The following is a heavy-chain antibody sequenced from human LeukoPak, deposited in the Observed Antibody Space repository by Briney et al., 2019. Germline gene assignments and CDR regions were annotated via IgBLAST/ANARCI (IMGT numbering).Heavy chain of an antibody. D-gene: IGHD6-19*01. J-gene: IGHJ4*02. CDR1: GFTFSSYE. CDR3: ARASNSSGWDEFDY. V-gene: IGHV3-48*03. Sequence: GGSLRLSCAASGFTFSSYEMNWVRQAPGKGLEWVSYISCSDSTIYYADSVKGRFTISRDNAKNSLYLQMNSLRAEDTGVYYCARASNSSGWDEFDYWGQGTLVTVSS. CDR2: ISCSDSTI.